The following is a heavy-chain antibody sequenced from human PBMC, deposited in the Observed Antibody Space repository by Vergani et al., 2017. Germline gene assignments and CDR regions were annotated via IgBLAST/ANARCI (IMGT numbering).Heavy chain of an antibody. CDR2: IYYSGST. J-gene: IGHJ3*02. D-gene: IGHD3-10*01. CDR3: GRGDDLRGSGCWGAFDI. CDR1: GGSISSGGYY. Sequence: QVQLQESGPGLVKPSQTLSLTCTVSGGSISSGGYYWSWIRQHPGKGLGWIGYIYYSGSTYYNPSLKSRVTISVDTSKNQFSLKLSSVTAAATAVYYCGRGDDLRGSGCWGAFDIWGQGTMVTVSS. V-gene: IGHV4-31*03.